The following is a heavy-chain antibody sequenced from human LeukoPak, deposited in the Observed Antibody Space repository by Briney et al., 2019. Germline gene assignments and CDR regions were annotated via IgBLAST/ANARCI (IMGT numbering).Heavy chain of an antibody. CDR2: IYYSGST. V-gene: IGHV4-59*01. J-gene: IGHJ4*02. CDR1: GGSISSYY. D-gene: IGHD6-25*01. Sequence: PSETLSLTCTVSGGSISSYYWNWIRQPPGKGLEWIGYIYYSGSTNYNPSLKSRVTISVDTSKNQFSLRLSSVTAADTAVYYGASEVSGRFGYWGQGTLVTVSS. CDR3: ASEVSGRFGY.